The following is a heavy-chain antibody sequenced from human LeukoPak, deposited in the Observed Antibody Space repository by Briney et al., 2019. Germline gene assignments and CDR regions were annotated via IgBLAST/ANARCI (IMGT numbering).Heavy chain of an antibody. CDR2: IYHSGST. CDR3: ARDRFYGDHLYYFDH. J-gene: IGHJ4*02. V-gene: IGHV4-39*07. D-gene: IGHD4-17*01. CDR1: GGSISSSSYY. Sequence: SETLSLTCTVSGGSISSSSYYWGWIRQPPGKGLEWIGSIYHSGSTYYNPSLKSRVTISVDTSKNQFSLKLSSVTAADTAVYYCARDRFYGDHLYYFDHWGQGTLVTVSS.